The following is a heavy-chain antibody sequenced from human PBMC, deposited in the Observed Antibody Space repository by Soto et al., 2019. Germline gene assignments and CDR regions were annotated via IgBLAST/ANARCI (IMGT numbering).Heavy chain of an antibody. CDR1: GASIIRLDYY. V-gene: IGHV4-30-4*01. Sequence: QVQLQESGPGLVRPSQTLSLTCTVSGASIIRLDYYWTWIRQPPGKGLEWIGHIYHTGATYYNPSLESRVVMSADTSNNQFSLKLSSVTAGDPAVFYCARGAVVSLVRGVMGGNWVDPWGQGTLVTVSS. D-gene: IGHD3-10*01. CDR2: IYHTGAT. J-gene: IGHJ5*02. CDR3: ARGAVVSLVRGVMGGNWVDP.